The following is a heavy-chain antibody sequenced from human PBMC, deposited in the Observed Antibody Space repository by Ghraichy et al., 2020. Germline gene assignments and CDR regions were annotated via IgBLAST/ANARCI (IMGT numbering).Heavy chain of an antibody. J-gene: IGHJ4*02. Sequence: ASVKVSCKASGYSFSTYGISWVRQAPGQGLEWLGWVSPYNGNTNYAPKIKDRVTMTTDTSTSTAYMELTSLRSDDTAMYFCARDRGTIATAGNFDWWGQGTLVTVSS. V-gene: IGHV1-18*01. CDR1: GYSFSTYG. CDR2: VSPYNGNT. CDR3: ARDRGTIATAGNFDW. D-gene: IGHD6-13*01.